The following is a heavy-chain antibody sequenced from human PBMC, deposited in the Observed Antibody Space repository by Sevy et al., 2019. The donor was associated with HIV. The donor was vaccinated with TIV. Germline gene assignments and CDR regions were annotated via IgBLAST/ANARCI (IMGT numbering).Heavy chain of an antibody. CDR3: ARAGIGDFWSGYYGIDH. D-gene: IGHD3-3*01. V-gene: IGHV3-74*01. CDR2: IHTDGSSS. Sequence: GESLKISCAASGFTFRNYWMHWVRQAPGTGLVSVSYIHTDGSSSYYADYVKGRFTISRDNAQNTLYLQMNSLRAEDTAVYYCARAGIGDFWSGYYGIDHWGQGTLVTVSS. CDR1: GFTFRNYW. J-gene: IGHJ4*02.